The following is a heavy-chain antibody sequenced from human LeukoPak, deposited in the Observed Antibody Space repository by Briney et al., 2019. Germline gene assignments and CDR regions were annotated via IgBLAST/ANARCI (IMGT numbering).Heavy chain of an antibody. J-gene: IGHJ4*02. Sequence: SETLSLTCTVSGGSISSYHWSWIRQPPGKGLDWIGYIYYSGSTNYSPSLKSRVTISVDTSKNQFSLKLSSVTAADTAVYYCARGCGGGDCCDYWGQGTLVTVSS. CDR3: ARGCGGGDCCDY. CDR1: GGSISSYH. CDR2: IYYSGST. D-gene: IGHD2-21*01. V-gene: IGHV4-59*01.